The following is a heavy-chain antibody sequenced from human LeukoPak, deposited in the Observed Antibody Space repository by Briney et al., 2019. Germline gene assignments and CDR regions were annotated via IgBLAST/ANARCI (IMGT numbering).Heavy chain of an antibody. D-gene: IGHD3-10*01. CDR1: GASIDSHSW. Sequence: SETLSLTCAVTGASIDSHSWWSWVRQPPGKGLEWIGEIYHSGGANYKPSLKSRVTMSVDTSKNQFSLKLNSVTAADTAVYYCARDSGYRAYWYFDLWGRGTLVTVSS. V-gene: IGHV4/OR15-8*01. CDR2: IYHSGGA. J-gene: IGHJ2*01. CDR3: ARDSGYRAYWYFDL.